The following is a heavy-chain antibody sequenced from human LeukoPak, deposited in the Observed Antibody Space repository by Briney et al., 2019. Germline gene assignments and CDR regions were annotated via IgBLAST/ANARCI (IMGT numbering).Heavy chain of an antibody. CDR3: ARLSSLANIAARGRTWFDT. CDR1: GGSINNSY. Sequence: SQTLSLTCTVSGGSINNSYWTWIRQPPGKGLEWIGHIYYSGSTNYSPSLKSRITISVDTSKNQFSLKLSSVTAADTAVYYCARLSSLANIAARGRTWFDTWGQGSLVTVSS. D-gene: IGHD6-6*01. V-gene: IGHV4-59*01. CDR2: IYYSGST. J-gene: IGHJ5*02.